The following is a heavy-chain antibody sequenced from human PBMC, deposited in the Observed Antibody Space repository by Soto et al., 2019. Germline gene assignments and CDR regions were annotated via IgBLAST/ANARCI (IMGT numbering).Heavy chain of an antibody. J-gene: IGHJ5*02. D-gene: IGHD2-15*01. Sequence: PSQTLSLTCAISGDSVSSNSAAWNWIRQSPSRGLEWLGRTYYRSKWYNDYAVSVRSRITINPDTSKNQFSLQLNSVTPEDTAVYYCAISLGYCSGGSCYSGGPNWFDPWGQGTLVTVSS. V-gene: IGHV6-1*01. CDR1: GDSVSSNSAA. CDR3: AISLGYCSGGSCYSGGPNWFDP. CDR2: TYYRSKWYN.